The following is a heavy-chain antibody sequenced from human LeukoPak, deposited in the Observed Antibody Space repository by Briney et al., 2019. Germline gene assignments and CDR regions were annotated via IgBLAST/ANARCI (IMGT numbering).Heavy chain of an antibody. CDR1: GGSFSGYY. CDR2: INHSGST. Sequence: TSETLSLTCAVYGGSFSGYYWSWIRQPPGKGLEWIGEINHSGSTNYNPSLKSRVTISVDTSKNQFSLKLSSVTAADTAVYYCARGLPGIAAAVYVYYFDYWGQGTLVTVSS. CDR3: ARGLPGIAAAVYVYYFDY. J-gene: IGHJ4*02. D-gene: IGHD6-13*01. V-gene: IGHV4-34*01.